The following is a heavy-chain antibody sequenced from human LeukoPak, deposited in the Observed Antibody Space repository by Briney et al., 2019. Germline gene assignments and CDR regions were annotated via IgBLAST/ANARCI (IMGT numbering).Heavy chain of an antibody. CDR1: GFTFSKYG. CDR2: IKRDGSGE. D-gene: IGHD1-1*01. J-gene: IGHJ4*02. CDR3: ACQLGDRTIFDC. V-gene: IGHV3-7*01. Sequence: PGGSLRLSCAASGFTFSKYGKDRFRQAPGKGLDWVANIKRDGSGEYYADSVKARFTISRDNAKNSLYVQMNSVRAEDTAGYYFACQLGDRTIFDCRGQGTLVTVSS.